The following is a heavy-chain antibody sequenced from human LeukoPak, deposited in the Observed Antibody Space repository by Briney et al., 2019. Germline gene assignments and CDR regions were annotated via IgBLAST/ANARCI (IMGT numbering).Heavy chain of an antibody. V-gene: IGHV4-34*01. CDR2: INHSGST. J-gene: IGHJ4*01. Sequence: SETLSLTCAVYGGSFSGYYWSWIRQPPGKGLEWIGEINHSGSTNYNPSLKSRVTISVDTSKNQFSLKLSSVTAADTAVYYCARNAYYSADYWGRGTLVTVSS. D-gene: IGHD4/OR15-4a*01. CDR3: ARNAYYSADY. CDR1: GGSFSGYY.